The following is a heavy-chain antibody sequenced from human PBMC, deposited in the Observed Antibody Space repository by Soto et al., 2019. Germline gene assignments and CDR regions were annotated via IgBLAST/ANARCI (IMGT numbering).Heavy chain of an antibody. CDR1: GFTFSSYA. V-gene: IGHV3-23*01. CDR3: AKDVSGYYDSSGYYNWFDP. D-gene: IGHD3-22*01. CDR2: ISGSGGST. Sequence: SLRLSCAASGFTFSSYAISWVRQSPGKGLEWVSAISGSGGSTYYADSVKGRFTISRDNSKNTLYLQMNSLRAEDTAVYYCAKDVSGYYDSSGYYNWFDPWGQGTLVTVSS. J-gene: IGHJ5*02.